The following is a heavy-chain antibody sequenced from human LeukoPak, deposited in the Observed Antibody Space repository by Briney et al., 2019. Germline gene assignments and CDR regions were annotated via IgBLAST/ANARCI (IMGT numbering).Heavy chain of an antibody. CDR3: ARALGGDYDKVVDY. D-gene: IGHD4-17*01. Sequence: TGGSLRLSCAASGSTFSDYYMSWIRQAPGKGLEWVSYISSSGSTTYYADSVKGRFTISRDNVKNSLYLQMNSLRAEDTAVYYCARALGGDYDKVVDYWGQGTLVTVSS. CDR1: GSTFSDYY. CDR2: ISSSGSTT. J-gene: IGHJ4*02. V-gene: IGHV3-11*01.